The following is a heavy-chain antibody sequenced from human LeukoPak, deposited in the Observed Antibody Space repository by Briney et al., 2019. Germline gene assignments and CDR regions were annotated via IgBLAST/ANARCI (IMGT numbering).Heavy chain of an antibody. V-gene: IGHV3-11*01. J-gene: IGHJ3*02. CDR2: ISSSGGTI. CDR3: AKAGVEVVADAFDI. CDR1: GFTFSDYY. Sequence: GGSLRLSCAASGFTFSDYYMSWIRQAPGKGLEWISYISSSGGTIYYADPVKGRFTISRDNAKNSLYLQMNSLRAEDTAVYYCAKAGVEVVADAFDIWGQGTMVTVSS. D-gene: IGHD2-15*01.